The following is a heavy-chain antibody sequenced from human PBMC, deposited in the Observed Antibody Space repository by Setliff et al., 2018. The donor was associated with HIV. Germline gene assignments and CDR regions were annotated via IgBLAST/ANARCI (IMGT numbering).Heavy chain of an antibody. CDR1: GYSISSGFY. CDR2: IYHSGST. Sequence: SETLSLTCTVSGYSISSGFYWGWIRQPPGKGLEWIGSIYHSGSTNYNPSLKSRVTISVDTSKNQFSLKLSSVTAADTAVYYCATHVLQFLEWLSHFDYWGQGTLVTVSS. CDR3: ATHVLQFLEWLSHFDY. D-gene: IGHD3-3*01. V-gene: IGHV4-38-2*02. J-gene: IGHJ4*02.